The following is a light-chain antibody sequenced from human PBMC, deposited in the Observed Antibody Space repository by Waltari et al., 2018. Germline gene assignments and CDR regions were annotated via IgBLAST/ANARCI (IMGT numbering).Light chain of an antibody. CDR2: DVS. J-gene: IGLJ2*01. Sequence: QSALTQPRSVSGSPGQSVTISCTGTSSDVGDYNSVSWYQQHPGKAPKFMIYDVSKRPSGVPDRFSGSKSGNTASLTISGLQAEDEADYYCCSYASNYTVEFGGGTKLTVL. CDR3: CSYASNYTVE. CDR1: SSDVGDYNS. V-gene: IGLV2-11*01.